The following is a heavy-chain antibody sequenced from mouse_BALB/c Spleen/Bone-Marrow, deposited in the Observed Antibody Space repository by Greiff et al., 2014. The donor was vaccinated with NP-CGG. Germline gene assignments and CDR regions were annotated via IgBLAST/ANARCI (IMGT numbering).Heavy chain of an antibody. J-gene: IGHJ4*01. V-gene: IGHV5-6-4*01. Sequence: EVKLVESGGGLVKPGGSLKLSCAASGFTFSSYTMSWVRQTPEKRLEWVATISSGGSYTYYPDSVKGRFTISRDNAKNTLYLQRRSLKSEDTAMYYCTRDGKGNYDYAMDYWGQGTSVTVSS. CDR3: TRDGKGNYDYAMDY. CDR2: ISSGGSYT. CDR1: GFTFSSYT. D-gene: IGHD2-1*01.